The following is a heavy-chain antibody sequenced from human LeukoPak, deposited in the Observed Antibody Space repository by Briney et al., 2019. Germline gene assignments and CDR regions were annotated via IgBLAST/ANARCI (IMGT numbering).Heavy chain of an antibody. V-gene: IGHV1-8*01. J-gene: IGHJ6*03. CDR3: ARVLWFGETYYYYYMDV. Sequence: ASVKVSCKASGYTFTSYGINWVRQATGQGLEWMGWMNPNSGNTGYAQKFQGRVTMTRNTSISTAYMELSSLRSEDTAVYYCARVLWFGETYYYYYMDVWGKGTTVTVSS. CDR2: MNPNSGNT. CDR1: GYTFTSYG. D-gene: IGHD3-10*01.